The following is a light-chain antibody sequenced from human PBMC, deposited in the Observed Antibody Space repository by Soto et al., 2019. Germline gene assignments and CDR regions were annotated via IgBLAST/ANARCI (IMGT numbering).Light chain of an antibody. J-gene: IGKJ5*01. V-gene: IGKV1-5*01. CDR3: QHRGEWPPGAT. CDR2: DAS. Sequence: DIQMTQSPSPLSASVGDRVTITCRASQSISSWLAWYQQKPGKAPKLLVYDASSLESGVPSRFSGSGSGTDFTLTISSLEPEDFAFYYCQHRGEWPPGATFGQGTRLEIK. CDR1: QSISSW.